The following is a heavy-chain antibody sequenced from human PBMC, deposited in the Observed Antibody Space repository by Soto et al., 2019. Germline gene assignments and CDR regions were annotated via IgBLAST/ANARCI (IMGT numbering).Heavy chain of an antibody. Sequence: QVQLVESGGGVVQPGRSLRLSCAASGFTFSSYGMHWVRQAPGKGLEWVAVISYDGRNKYYADSVNGRFTISRDNSKNTLYLQMNSLRAEDTAVYYCAKDEDYGELTMGYWGQGTLVTVSS. J-gene: IGHJ4*02. CDR3: AKDEDYGELTMGY. D-gene: IGHD4-17*01. V-gene: IGHV3-30*18. CDR2: ISYDGRNK. CDR1: GFTFSSYG.